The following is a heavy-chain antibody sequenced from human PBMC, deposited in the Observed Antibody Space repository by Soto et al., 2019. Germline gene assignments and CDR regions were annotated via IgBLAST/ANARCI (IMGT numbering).Heavy chain of an antibody. CDR1: VYTFTSYG. CDR2: ISAYNGNT. CDR3: KRDYAAVMDY. J-gene: IGHJ4*03. Sequence: ASGKVSCKASVYTFTSYGISWVRQAPGQGLEWMGWISAYNGNTNYAQKLQGRVTMTTDTSTSTAYMELRSLRSDDTAVYYCKRDYAAVMDYWGQGTMVTVSS. V-gene: IGHV1-18*01. D-gene: IGHD2-21*01.